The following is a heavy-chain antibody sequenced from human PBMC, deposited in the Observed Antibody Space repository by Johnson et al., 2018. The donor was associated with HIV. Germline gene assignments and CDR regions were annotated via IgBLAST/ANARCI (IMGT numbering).Heavy chain of an antibody. CDR2: INWNGGST. Sequence: VQLVESGGGLVQPGGSLRLSCAASGFTFDDYGMSWVRQAPGKGLEWVSGINWNGGSTGYADSVKGRFTISRDNSKNTLYLQMNSLRVEDTAVYYCAKEGSRGTVTQAPDAFDIWGQGTVVTVSS. J-gene: IGHJ3*02. D-gene: IGHD4-17*01. CDR1: GFTFDDYG. CDR3: AKEGSRGTVTQAPDAFDI. V-gene: IGHV3-20*04.